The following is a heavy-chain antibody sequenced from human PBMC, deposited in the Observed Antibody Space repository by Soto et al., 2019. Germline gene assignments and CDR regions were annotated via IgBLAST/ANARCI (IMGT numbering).Heavy chain of an antibody. CDR2: ISAYNGNT. CDR3: SRRYCGGDCYSDY. CDR1: GYSFTSYG. D-gene: IGHD2-21*02. V-gene: IGHV1-18*01. Sequence: ASVKVSCKASGYSFTSYGISWVRQAPGQGLEWMGWISAYNGNTNYAQKLQGRVTMTTDTSTSTAYMELRSLRSDDTAVYFCSRRYCGGDCYSDYSGPGTLVTVSS. J-gene: IGHJ4*02.